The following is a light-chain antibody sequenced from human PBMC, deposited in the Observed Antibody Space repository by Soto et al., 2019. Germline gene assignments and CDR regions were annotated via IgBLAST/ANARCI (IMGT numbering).Light chain of an antibody. V-gene: IGKV3D-20*02. CDR3: QQRSNSIT. Sequence: ESVLTQSPGTLSLSPGERVTLSCRASQSISSNYLAWYQQKPGQAPRLLIYGASTRVTGIPDRFSGSGSGTDFTLTISSLEPEDFAVYYCQQRSNSITFGQGTRLEIK. J-gene: IGKJ5*01. CDR2: GAS. CDR1: QSISSNY.